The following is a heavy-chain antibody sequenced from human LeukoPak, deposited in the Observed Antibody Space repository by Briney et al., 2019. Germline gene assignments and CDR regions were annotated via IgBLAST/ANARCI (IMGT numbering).Heavy chain of an antibody. CDR2: ISAYNGNT. V-gene: IGHV1-18*01. J-gene: IGHJ4*02. D-gene: IGHD3-10*01. Sequence: ASVKVSCKASGYTFTSYGISWVRQAPGQGLEWMGWISAYNGNTNYAQKLQGRVTMTTDTSTSTAYMELRSLRSDDTAVYYCARDGKGAILWFGELLYAFDYWGQGTLVTVSS. CDR3: ARDGKGAILWFGELLYAFDY. CDR1: GYTFTSYG.